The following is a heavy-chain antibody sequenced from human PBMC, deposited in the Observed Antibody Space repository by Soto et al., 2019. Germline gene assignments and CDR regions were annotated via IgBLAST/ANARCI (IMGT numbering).Heavy chain of an antibody. Sequence: ETLSLTCTVSGGSISSYYWSWIRQPPGKGLEWIGYIYYSGSTNYNPSLKSRVTISVDTSKNQFSLKLSSVTAADTAVYYCARGGLLPDYWGQGTLVTVSS. CDR3: ARGGLLPDY. V-gene: IGHV4-59*08. CDR1: GGSISSYY. J-gene: IGHJ4*02. CDR2: IYYSGST. D-gene: IGHD6-19*01.